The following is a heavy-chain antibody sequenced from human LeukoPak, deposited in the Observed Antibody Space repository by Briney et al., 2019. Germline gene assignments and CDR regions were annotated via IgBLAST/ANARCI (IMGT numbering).Heavy chain of an antibody. Sequence: GGSLRLSCAASGFTFSSYSMNWVRQAPGKGLEWVSYISNSSSTIYYADSVKGRFTISRDNAKNSLYLQMNSLRAEDTAVYYCARDLTVIDYWGQGTLVTVSS. CDR2: ISNSSSTI. CDR3: ARDLTVIDY. J-gene: IGHJ4*02. CDR1: GFTFSSYS. D-gene: IGHD4-17*01. V-gene: IGHV3-48*01.